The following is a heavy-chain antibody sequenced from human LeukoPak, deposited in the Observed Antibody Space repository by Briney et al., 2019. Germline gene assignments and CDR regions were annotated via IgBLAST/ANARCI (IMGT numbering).Heavy chain of an antibody. D-gene: IGHD5-18*01. J-gene: IGHJ5*02. CDR3: ARGVDTAMVISDFRWFDP. Sequence: SVKVSCKPSGGTFSSYAISWVRQAPGQGLEWMGGIIPIFGTANYAQKFQGRVTITTDESTSTAYMELSSLRSEDTAVYYCARGVDTAMVISDFRWFDPWGQGTLVTVSS. V-gene: IGHV1-69*05. CDR1: GGTFSSYA. CDR2: IIPIFGTA.